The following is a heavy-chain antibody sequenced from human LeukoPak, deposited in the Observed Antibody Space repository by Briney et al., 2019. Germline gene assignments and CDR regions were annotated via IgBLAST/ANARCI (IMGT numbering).Heavy chain of an antibody. V-gene: IGHV4-39*01. Sequence: SETLSLTCNVSGGSISSSSYYWGWIRQPPGKGLEWIGSIYYSGSTYYNPSLKSRVTISVDTSKKQFSLKLSSVTAADTAVYYCARQRGLRYFDWYPDWGQGTLVTVSS. J-gene: IGHJ4*02. D-gene: IGHD3-9*01. CDR3: ARQRGLRYFDWYPD. CDR1: GGSISSSSYY. CDR2: IYYSGST.